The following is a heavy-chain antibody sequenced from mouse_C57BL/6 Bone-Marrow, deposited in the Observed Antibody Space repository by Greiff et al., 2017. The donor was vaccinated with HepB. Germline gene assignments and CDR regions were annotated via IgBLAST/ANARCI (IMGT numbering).Heavy chain of an antibody. V-gene: IGHV1-50*01. D-gene: IGHD2-3*01. Sequence: QVQLQQPGAELVKPGASVKLSCKASGYTFTSYWMQWVKQRPGQGLEWIGEIDPSDSYTNYNQKFKGKATLTVDTSSSTAYMQLSSLTSEDSAVYYCARGGWLPFAYWGQETLVTVSA. J-gene: IGHJ3*01. CDR1: GYTFTSYW. CDR2: IDPSDSYT. CDR3: ARGGWLPFAY.